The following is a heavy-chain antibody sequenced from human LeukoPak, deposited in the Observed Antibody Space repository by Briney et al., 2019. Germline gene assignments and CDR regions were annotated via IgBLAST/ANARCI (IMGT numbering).Heavy chain of an antibody. J-gene: IGHJ5*02. Sequence: SETLSLTCTFSGGSISSGDYYWSWIRQPPGKGLEWIGYIYYSGSTYYNPSLKSRVTISVDTSKNQFSLKLSSVTAADTAVYYCARARGSSWYFAFDPWGQGTLVTVSS. D-gene: IGHD6-13*01. V-gene: IGHV4-30-4*08. CDR3: ARARGSSWYFAFDP. CDR2: IYYSGST. CDR1: GGSISSGDYY.